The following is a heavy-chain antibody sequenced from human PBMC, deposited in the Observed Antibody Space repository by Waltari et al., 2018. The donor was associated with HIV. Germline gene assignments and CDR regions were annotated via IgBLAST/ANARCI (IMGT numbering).Heavy chain of an antibody. CDR2: ITPVSGTT. J-gene: IGHJ4*02. Sequence: VQLVQSGAAMKKPGSSVRVSCKCSRDVFTTYYFNCLRQAPGQRPEWMAEITPVSGTTDYARKFRGRVTLSADKSASTIYMDLRSLSSGDTAVYYCAASPERPGFEAPLFFFDYWGQGTLITVSS. V-gene: IGHV1-69*13. CDR3: AASPERPGFEAPLFFFDY. D-gene: IGHD5-12*01. CDR1: RDVFTTYY.